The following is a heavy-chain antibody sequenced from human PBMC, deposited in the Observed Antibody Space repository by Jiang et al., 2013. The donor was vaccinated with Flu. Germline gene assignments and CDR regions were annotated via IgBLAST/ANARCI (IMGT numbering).Heavy chain of an antibody. D-gene: IGHD2-15*01. J-gene: IGHJ4*02. CDR3: ARPYPDCSGGSCHRERYYFDY. CDR1: GYSFTSYW. V-gene: IGHV5-51*01. CDR2: IYPGDSDT. Sequence: GAEVKKPGESLKISCKGSGYSFTSYWIGWVRQMPGKGLEWMGIIYPGDSDTRYSPSFQGQVTISADKSISTAYLQWSSLKASDTAMYYCARPYPDCSGGSCHRERYYFDYWGQGTLVTVSS.